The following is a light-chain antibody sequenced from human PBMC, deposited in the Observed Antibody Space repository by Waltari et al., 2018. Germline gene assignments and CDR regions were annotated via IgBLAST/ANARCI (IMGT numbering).Light chain of an antibody. V-gene: IGLV1-40*01. CDR3: HSYDSSLSTWL. J-gene: IGLJ3*02. CDR1: TSNIGATYD. Sequence: QSVLTQPSSVSGAPGQRVTISCNVSTSNIGATYDVPWYQQLPGTVPRFLISGDSNRPSGVPDRLSASKSGTSASLAIADLHVEDEADYYCHSYDSSLSTWLFGGGTKLTVL. CDR2: GDS.